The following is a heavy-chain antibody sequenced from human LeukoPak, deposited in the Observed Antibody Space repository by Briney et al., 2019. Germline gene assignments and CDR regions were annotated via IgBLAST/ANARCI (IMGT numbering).Heavy chain of an antibody. D-gene: IGHD5-24*01. J-gene: IGHJ6*02. CDR3: ARDRDVRSYYYYYGMDV. CDR1: GGSFSGYY. CDR2: INHSGST. Sequence: SETLSLTCAVYGGSFSGYYWSWIRQPPGKGLEWIGEINHSGSTNYNPSLKSRVTISVDTSKNQFSLKLSSVTAADTAVYYCARDRDVRSYYYYYGMDVWGQGTTVTVSS. V-gene: IGHV4-34*01.